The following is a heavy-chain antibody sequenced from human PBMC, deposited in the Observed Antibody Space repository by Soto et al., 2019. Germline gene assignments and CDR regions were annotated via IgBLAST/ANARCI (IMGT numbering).Heavy chain of an antibody. CDR3: ARPRSSSRNYYGLDV. CDR1: GYSFTSYW. CDR2: IYPGDSDT. J-gene: IGHJ6*02. V-gene: IGHV5-51*01. D-gene: IGHD6-13*01. Sequence: GESLKISCKGSGYSFTSYWIGWVRQMPGKGLEWMGIIYPGDSDTRYSPSFQGQVTISADKSISTAYLQWSSLKASDTAMYYCARPRSSSRNYYGLDVWGQGTTVTVSS.